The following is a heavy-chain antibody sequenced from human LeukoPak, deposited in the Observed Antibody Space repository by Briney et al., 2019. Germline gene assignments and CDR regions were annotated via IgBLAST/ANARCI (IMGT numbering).Heavy chain of an antibody. D-gene: IGHD6-13*01. CDR3: ARVGPAAAGRGYWYFDL. V-gene: IGHV3-11*01. CDR1: GFTFSAYY. J-gene: IGHJ2*01. CDR2: ISSSGYTM. Sequence: PGGSLRLSCAASGFTFSAYYMNWIRQAPGKGLEWVSYISSSGYTMYYADSVKGRFTTSRDNAKNSLYLQMNSLRAEDTAVYYCARVGPAAAGRGYWYFDLWGRGTLVTVSS.